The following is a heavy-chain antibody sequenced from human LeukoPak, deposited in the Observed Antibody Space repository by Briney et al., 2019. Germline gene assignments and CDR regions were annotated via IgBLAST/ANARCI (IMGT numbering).Heavy chain of an antibody. D-gene: IGHD1-26*01. CDR1: GFTVSSSP. Sequence: GGSLRLSCAASGFTVSSSPINWVRQAPGRGLEWVSVIYSGGNTFCADSVKGRFTISRHNSENTLYLQMNSLSADDTAVYYCARLMGSGWFDPWGQGTLVTVFS. V-gene: IGHV3-53*04. CDR3: ARLMGSGWFDP. CDR2: IYSGGNT. J-gene: IGHJ5*02.